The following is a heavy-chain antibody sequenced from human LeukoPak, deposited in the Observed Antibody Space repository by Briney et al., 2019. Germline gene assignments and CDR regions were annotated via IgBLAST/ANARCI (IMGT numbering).Heavy chain of an antibody. CDR3: ARSARAAHCCFDP. J-gene: IGHJ5*02. D-gene: IGHD6-25*01. Sequence: PSETLSLTCTVSGGSISSYYWSWIRQPPGKGLEWIGYIYYSGSTNYNPSLKSRVTISVDTSKNQFSLKLNSVTAADTAVYYCARSARAAHCCFDPWGQGTLVTVSS. CDR2: IYYSGST. V-gene: IGHV4-59*12. CDR1: GGSISSYY.